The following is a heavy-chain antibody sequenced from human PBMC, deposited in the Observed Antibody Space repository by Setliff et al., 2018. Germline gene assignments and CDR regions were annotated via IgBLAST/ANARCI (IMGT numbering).Heavy chain of an antibody. V-gene: IGHV3-11*04. CDR3: AGQYYDTSGYLDY. CDR2: ITSSGTTI. Sequence: GESLKISCAVSGFTFSDYYMNWIRQAPGKGLEWISFITSSGTTIHYADSVKGRFTISRDNAKNSLYLQMNSLRAEDTAIYYCAGQYYDTSGYLDYWGEGTLVTVSS. J-gene: IGHJ4*02. D-gene: IGHD3-22*01. CDR1: GFTFSDYY.